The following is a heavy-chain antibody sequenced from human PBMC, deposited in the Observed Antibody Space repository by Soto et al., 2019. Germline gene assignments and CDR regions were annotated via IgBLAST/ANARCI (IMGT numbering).Heavy chain of an antibody. CDR3: AKAHGSGSYYIPGYFDY. D-gene: IGHD3-10*01. CDR2: ISWNSGSI. Sequence: CGSLRVSCAADGCTFDDYAIHWVRQAPGKGLEWVSGISWNSGSIGYADSVKGRFTISRDNAKNSLYLQMNSLRAEDTALYYCAKAHGSGSYYIPGYFDYWGQGTLVTVSS. V-gene: IGHV3-9*01. CDR1: GCTFDDYA. J-gene: IGHJ4*02.